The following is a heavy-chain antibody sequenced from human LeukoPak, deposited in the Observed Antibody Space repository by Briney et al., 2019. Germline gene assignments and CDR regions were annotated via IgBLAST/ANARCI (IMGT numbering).Heavy chain of an antibody. CDR3: ARERGSGYRLLY. V-gene: IGHV1-2*02. CDR2: INPNSGDT. CDR1: GYIFTDYF. Sequence: ASVKVSCKASGYIFTDYFMHWVRQAPGQGLEWMGWINPNSGDTNYAQKFQGRATMTRDTSISTAYMELSRLTSDDTAVYYCARERGSGYRLLYWGQGTLVTVSS. J-gene: IGHJ4*02. D-gene: IGHD5-12*01.